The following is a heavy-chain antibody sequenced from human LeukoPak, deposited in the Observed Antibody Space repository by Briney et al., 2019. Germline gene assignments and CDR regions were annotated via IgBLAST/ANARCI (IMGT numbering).Heavy chain of an antibody. V-gene: IGHV3-23*01. Sequence: GGSLRLSCAASGFPFSNYAMTWVRQAPGKGLERVSGISDSGDRTYYADSVKGRFTISRDNSKNMLYLQMNSLGVEDTALYYCAKGLGTSGYHDYWGQGTLVTVSS. CDR1: GFPFSNYA. D-gene: IGHD3-22*01. CDR3: AKGLGTSGYHDY. J-gene: IGHJ4*02. CDR2: ISDSGDRT.